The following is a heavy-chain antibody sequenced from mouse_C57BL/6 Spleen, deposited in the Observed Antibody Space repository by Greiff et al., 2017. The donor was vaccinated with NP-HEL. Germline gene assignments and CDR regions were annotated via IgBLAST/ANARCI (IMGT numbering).Heavy chain of an antibody. Sequence: EVQLVQSGGGLVKPGASLKLSCAASGFTFSDYGMHWVRQAPEKGLEWVAYISSGSSTISYADTVKGRFTISRDNAKTTLFLQMTSLRSEDTAMYYCAKNYGSSYVGYWGKGTTLTVSS. J-gene: IGHJ2*01. CDR3: AKNYGSSYVGY. CDR2: ISSGSSTI. CDR1: GFTFSDYG. V-gene: IGHV5-17*01. D-gene: IGHD1-1*01.